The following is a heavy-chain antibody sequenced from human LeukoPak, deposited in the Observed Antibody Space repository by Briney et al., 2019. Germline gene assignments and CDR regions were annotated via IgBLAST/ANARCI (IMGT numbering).Heavy chain of an antibody. J-gene: IGHJ4*02. D-gene: IGHD3-16*01. CDR1: GFTFSSYG. Sequence: GRSLRLSCAASGFTFSSYGMNWVRQAPGKGLEWVSYITSTSATKYYADSVKGRFTVSRDNAKSSLFLQMNSLRDEDTAVYYCVRDGGGLDCWGQGTLVTVSS. CDR3: VRDGGGLDC. CDR2: ITSTSATK. V-gene: IGHV3-48*02.